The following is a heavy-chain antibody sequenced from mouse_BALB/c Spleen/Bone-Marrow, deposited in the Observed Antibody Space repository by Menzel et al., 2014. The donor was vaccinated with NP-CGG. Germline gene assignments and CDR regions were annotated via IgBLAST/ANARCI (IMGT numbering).Heavy chain of an antibody. V-gene: IGHV1S41*01. J-gene: IGHJ2*01. CDR1: GYTFTSYW. CDR2: IAPGSGST. D-gene: IGHD2-14*01. Sequence: DLVKPGASVKLSCKASGYTFTSYWINWIKQRPGQGLEWIGRIAPGSGSTYYNEMLKGKATLTVDTSSSTAYILLSSLSSEDSAVYFCAYYRYDVNYWGQGTTLTVSP. CDR3: AYYRYDVNY.